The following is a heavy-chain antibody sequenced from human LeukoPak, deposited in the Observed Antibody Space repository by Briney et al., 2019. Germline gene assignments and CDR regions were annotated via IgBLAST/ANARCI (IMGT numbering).Heavy chain of an antibody. D-gene: IGHD1-26*01. CDR3: AREALVRSRYSGSYYFDY. J-gene: IGHJ4*02. V-gene: IGHV1-8*03. CDR2: MNPNSGNT. Sequence: ASVKVSCKASGYTFTSYDINWVRQATGQGLEWMGWMNPNSGNTGYAQKFQGRVTITADESTSTAYMELSSLRSEDTAVYYCAREALVRSRYSGSYYFDYWGQGTLVTVSS. CDR1: GYTFTSYD.